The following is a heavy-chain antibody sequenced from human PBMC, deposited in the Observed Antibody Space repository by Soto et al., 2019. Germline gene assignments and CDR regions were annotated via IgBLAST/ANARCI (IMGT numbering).Heavy chain of an antibody. J-gene: IGHJ6*01. V-gene: IGHV3-53*01. CDR1: GFAVSSNY. CDR3: ARVNSYGMDV. Sequence: GGSLRLSVADSGFAVSSNYMSWFRQAPWKVLEWVSFIYSGGSTYYADSVKGRFTISRDNSKNTLYLQMNSRRAEDKAVYYFARVNSYGMDVWGPGTTVPVSS. CDR2: IYSGGST.